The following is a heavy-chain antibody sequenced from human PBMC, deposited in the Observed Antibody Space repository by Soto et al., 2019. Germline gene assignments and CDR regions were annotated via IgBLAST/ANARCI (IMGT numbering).Heavy chain of an antibody. J-gene: IGHJ4*02. V-gene: IGHV1-8*01. CDR2: MNPNSGNT. CDR1: GYTFTSYD. Sequence: ASVKVSCKASGYTFTSYDINWVRQATGQGLEWMGWMNPNSGNTGYAQKFQGRVTMTRNTSRSTAYMELSSLRSEDTAVYYCARADIVVAEYYFDYWGQGTLVTVSS. D-gene: IGHD2-15*01. CDR3: ARADIVVAEYYFDY.